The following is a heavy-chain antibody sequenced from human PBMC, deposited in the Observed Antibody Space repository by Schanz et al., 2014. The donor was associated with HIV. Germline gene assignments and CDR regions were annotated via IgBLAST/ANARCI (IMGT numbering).Heavy chain of an antibody. CDR3: AKDTTAAGRGYFQH. Sequence: VQVVESGGGVVQPERSLRLSCAASGFTFSSYAMSWVRQAPGKGLEWVSAISGSGGSTYYADSVKGRFTISRDNSKNTLYLQMNSLRAEDTAVYYCAKDTTAAGRGYFQHWGQGTLVTVSS. D-gene: IGHD6-13*01. V-gene: IGHV3-23*04. CDR2: ISGSGGST. J-gene: IGHJ1*01. CDR1: GFTFSSYA.